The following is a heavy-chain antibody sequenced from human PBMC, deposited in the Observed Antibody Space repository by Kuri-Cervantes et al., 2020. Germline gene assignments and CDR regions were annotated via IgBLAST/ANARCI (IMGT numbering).Heavy chain of an antibody. D-gene: IGHD3-22*01. J-gene: IGHJ4*02. CDR3: ARDPAGLPLGNLVTMIVIEDY. CDR2: ISSSSSYI. CDR1: GFTFSSYG. V-gene: IGHV3-21*01. Sequence: GGSLRLSCAASGFTFSSYGMHWVRQAPGKGLEWVSSISSSSSYIYYADSVKGRFTISRDNAKNSLYLQMDSLRAEDTAVYYCARDPAGLPLGNLVTMIVIEDYWGQGTLVTVSS.